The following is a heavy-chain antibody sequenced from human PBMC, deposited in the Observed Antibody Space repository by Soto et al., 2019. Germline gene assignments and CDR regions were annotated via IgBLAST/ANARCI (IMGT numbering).Heavy chain of an antibody. CDR2: VYYSGDT. CDR3: ARQQADFVGGQYFFDY. J-gene: IGHJ4*02. D-gene: IGHD3-3*01. V-gene: IGHV4-30-4*08. Sequence: QVQLQESGPGLVKPSQTLSLTCTVSGGSISSGDYYWSWIRQPPGKGLEWIGYVYYSGDTYYNPSLKSRLTISLDTSKTQFSLKLGSVTAADTAVYFCARQQADFVGGQYFFDYWSQGTLVTVSS. CDR1: GGSISSGDYY.